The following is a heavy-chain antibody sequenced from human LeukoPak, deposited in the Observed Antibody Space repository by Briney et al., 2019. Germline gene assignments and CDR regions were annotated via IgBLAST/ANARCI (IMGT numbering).Heavy chain of an antibody. J-gene: IGHJ4*02. Sequence: PGGSLRLSCAASGFTFSSYAMHWVREAPGKGLEYVSAISSNGGSTYYANSVKGRFTISRDNSKNTLYLQMGSLRAEDMAVYYCARDGFDSSGYYTADFWGQGTLVTVSS. CDR3: ARDGFDSSGYYTADF. CDR1: GFTFSSYA. V-gene: IGHV3-64*01. CDR2: ISSNGGST. D-gene: IGHD3-22*01.